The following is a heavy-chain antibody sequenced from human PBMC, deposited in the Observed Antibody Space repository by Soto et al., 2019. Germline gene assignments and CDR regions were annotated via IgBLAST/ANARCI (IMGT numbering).Heavy chain of an antibody. CDR2: INPNSGGT. D-gene: IGHD3-3*01. V-gene: IGHV1-2*04. J-gene: IGHJ6*02. CDR3: ARDGAQINDYDFWSGHGYYYYGVDV. Sequence: QVQLVQSGAEVKKPGASVKVSCKASGYTFTGYYMHWVRQAPGQGLEWMGWINPNSGGTNYAQKFQGWVTMTRDTSISTAYMELSRLRSDDTAVYYCARDGAQINDYDFWSGHGYYYYGVDVWGQGTTVTVSS. CDR1: GYTFTGYY.